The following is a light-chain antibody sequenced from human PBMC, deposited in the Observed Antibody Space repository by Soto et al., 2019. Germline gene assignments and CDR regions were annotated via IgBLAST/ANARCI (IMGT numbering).Light chain of an antibody. J-gene: IGKJ4*01. CDR1: HSGLYGSNNKNF. V-gene: IGKV4-1*01. CDR3: QQYYSTPLT. CDR2: WAS. Sequence: DIGMTQSPGTLAVSLGEKAPINRKSSHSGLYGSNNKNFLAWYQQKPGQPPKXXIYWASTRESGVPDRFSASVSGTDFALTISSLQAEDVAVYYCQQYYSTPLTFGGGTKVDIK.